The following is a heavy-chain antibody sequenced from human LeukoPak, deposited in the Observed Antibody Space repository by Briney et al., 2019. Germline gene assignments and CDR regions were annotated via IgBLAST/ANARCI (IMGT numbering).Heavy chain of an antibody. CDR2: INQHGSEK. J-gene: IGHJ4*02. D-gene: IGHD6-13*01. V-gene: IGHV3-7*01. CDR3: ARDWGGIAAAGDF. CDR1: GFTFSSYS. Sequence: GGSLRLSCAASGFTFSSYSMNWVRQAPRKGLEWVAYINQHGSEKYYVDSVKGRFTISRDNARNSLYLQMNSLRAEDTAVYYCARDWGGIAAAGDFWGQGTLVTISS.